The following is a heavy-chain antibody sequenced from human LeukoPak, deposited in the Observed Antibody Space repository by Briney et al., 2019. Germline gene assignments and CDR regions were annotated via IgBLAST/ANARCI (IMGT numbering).Heavy chain of an antibody. CDR2: TIPIFGTA. CDR1: GGTFSSYA. CDR3: ARGDYYDSSGYFLWGFDY. D-gene: IGHD3-22*01. J-gene: IGHJ4*02. Sequence: VASVKVSCKASGGTFSSYAISWVRQAPGQGLEWMGGTIPIFGTANYAQKFQGRVTITADESTSTAYMELSSLRSEDTAVYYCARGDYYDSSGYFLWGFDYWGQGTLVTVSS. V-gene: IGHV1-69*13.